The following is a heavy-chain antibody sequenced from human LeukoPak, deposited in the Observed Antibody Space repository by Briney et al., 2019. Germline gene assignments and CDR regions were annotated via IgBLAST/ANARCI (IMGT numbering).Heavy chain of an antibody. CDR2: IYYSGRT. J-gene: IGHJ4*02. Sequence: PSETLSLTCAVSGDSISSGGYYWSWIRQHPGKGLEWIGYIYYSGRTYYNPSLKNRVTISPDTSKNLFSLKLSSVTAADTAVYYCARGASSGYYTHLDYWGQGTLVTVSS. V-gene: IGHV4-31*11. CDR1: GDSISSGGYY. D-gene: IGHD3-22*01. CDR3: ARGASSGYYTHLDY.